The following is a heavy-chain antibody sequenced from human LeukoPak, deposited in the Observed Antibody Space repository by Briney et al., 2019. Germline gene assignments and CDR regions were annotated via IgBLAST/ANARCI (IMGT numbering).Heavy chain of an antibody. J-gene: IGHJ4*02. D-gene: IGHD2-21*02. Sequence: QPGGSLRLSCAASGFTFSSYWMHWVRQAPGKGLVWVSRINNDGSSTSYADSVKGRFTISRGNAKNTLYLQMNSLRAEDTAVYYCARGTYCGGDCSDYWGQGTLVTVSS. CDR2: INNDGSST. CDR3: ARGTYCGGDCSDY. CDR1: GFTFSSYW. V-gene: IGHV3-74*01.